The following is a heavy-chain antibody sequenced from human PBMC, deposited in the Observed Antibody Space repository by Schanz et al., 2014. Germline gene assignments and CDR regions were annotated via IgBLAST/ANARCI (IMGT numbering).Heavy chain of an antibody. CDR2: INTNTGNP. J-gene: IGHJ4*02. D-gene: IGHD6-19*01. CDR3: TTETIAMAGAFSI. Sequence: QVQLVQSGVEVKKPGASVKVSCKASGYTFTSSAMNWVRQAPGQGLEWVGWINTNTGNPTYAQGFTGRFVFSLDTSVSTAYLQISSLKAEDTAAYYCTTETIAMAGAFSIWGQGTLVTVSS. V-gene: IGHV7-4-1*02. CDR1: GYTFTSSA.